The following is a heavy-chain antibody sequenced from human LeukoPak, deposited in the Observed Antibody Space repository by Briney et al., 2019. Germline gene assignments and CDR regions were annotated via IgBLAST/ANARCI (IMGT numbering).Heavy chain of an antibody. CDR3: ATVDYPKYYFDY. Sequence: ASVKVSCKASGYTFTSYDINWVRQATGQGLEWMGWMNPNSGNTGYAQKFQGRVTMTRNTSISTAYMELSSLRSEDTAVYYCATVDYPKYYFDYWGQGTLVTVSS. CDR1: GYTFTSYD. CDR2: MNPNSGNT. D-gene: IGHD4-11*01. J-gene: IGHJ4*02. V-gene: IGHV1-8*01.